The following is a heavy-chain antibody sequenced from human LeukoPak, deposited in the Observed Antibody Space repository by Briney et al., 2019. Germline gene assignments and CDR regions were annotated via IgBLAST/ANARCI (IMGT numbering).Heavy chain of an antibody. CDR1: GGSISSGSYY. J-gene: IGHJ4*02. Sequence: SETLSLTCTVSGGSISSGSYYWSWIRQPAGKGLEWIGRIYTSGSTNYNTSLKSRVTISVDTSKNQFSLKLSSVTAADTAMYYCAGSVVVPAAIDYWGQGTLVTVSS. V-gene: IGHV4-61*02. D-gene: IGHD2-2*01. CDR3: AGSVVVPAAIDY. CDR2: IYTSGST.